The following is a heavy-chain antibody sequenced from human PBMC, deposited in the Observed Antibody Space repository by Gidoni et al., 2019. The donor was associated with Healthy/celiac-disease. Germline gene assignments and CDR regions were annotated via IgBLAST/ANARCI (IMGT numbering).Heavy chain of an antibody. CDR3: ARDRNPYIAVAGGGFDY. J-gene: IGHJ4*02. V-gene: IGHV3-33*01. Sequence: QVQLVESGGGVVQPGSSLKLACAAAGFPFSSYGVHWVRLASGKGLEWVEVSWYDGSNKYYADSVKGRFTISRDNSKNTLYLQMNSLRAEDTAVYYCARDRNPYIAVAGGGFDYWGQGTLVTVSS. CDR2: SWYDGSNK. D-gene: IGHD6-19*01. CDR1: GFPFSSYG.